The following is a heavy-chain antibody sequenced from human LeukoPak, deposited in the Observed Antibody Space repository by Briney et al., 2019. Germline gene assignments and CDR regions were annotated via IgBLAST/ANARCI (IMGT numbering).Heavy chain of an antibody. CDR1: GFTFSSYA. D-gene: IGHD6-13*01. J-gene: IGHJ4*02. V-gene: IGHV3-23*01. CDR2: ISGSGGST. Sequence: GGSLRLSCAASGFTFSSYAMSWVRQAQGKGLDWVSAISGSGGSTYYADSVKGRFTISRDNSKNTLYLQMNSLRAEDTAVYYCAKATYSSSWNLYFDYWGQGTLVTVSS. CDR3: AKATYSSSWNLYFDY.